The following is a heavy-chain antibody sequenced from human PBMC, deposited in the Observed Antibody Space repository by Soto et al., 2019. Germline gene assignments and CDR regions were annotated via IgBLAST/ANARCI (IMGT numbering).Heavy chain of an antibody. V-gene: IGHV4-39*01. Sequence: QLQLQESGPRLVKPSETLSLICTVSGGSVRSDNFYWGWIRQPPGKGLEWIGSMYYSGTTYYNPSLESRVALSVDTSRNHFSLSLTSVTAADTAVYYCARQGTGYAPADYWGQGLLVTVST. CDR2: MYYSGTT. J-gene: IGHJ4*02. CDR3: ARQGTGYAPADY. D-gene: IGHD5-12*01. CDR1: GGSVRSDNFY.